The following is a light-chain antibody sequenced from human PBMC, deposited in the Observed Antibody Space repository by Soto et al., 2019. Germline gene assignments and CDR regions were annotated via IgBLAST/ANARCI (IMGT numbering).Light chain of an antibody. CDR1: SSDVGSYNL. Sequence: QSVLTQPASVSGSPGQSITISCTGTSSDVGSYNLVSWYQQHPGKAPKFMIYEGSKRPSGVSNRFSGSKSGNTASLTISGLQAEDEADYYCCSYARSATLVFGGGTKLTVL. V-gene: IGLV2-23*01. CDR3: CSYARSATLV. CDR2: EGS. J-gene: IGLJ2*01.